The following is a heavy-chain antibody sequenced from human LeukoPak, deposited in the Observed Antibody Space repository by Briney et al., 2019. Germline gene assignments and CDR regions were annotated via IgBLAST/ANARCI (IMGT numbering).Heavy chain of an antibody. Sequence: GGSLRLSCTASGFTFAAYSLHWVRQAPGKGLEWVAIISHDGSEKNYADSVKGRFTISRYNSKDTLYLQMDVLRADDTALYFCVRDRGVTAAGRFEYWGQGTLVTVSS. J-gene: IGHJ4*02. D-gene: IGHD6-13*01. V-gene: IGHV3-30*04. CDR1: GFTFAAYS. CDR3: VRDRGVTAAGRFEY. CDR2: ISHDGSEK.